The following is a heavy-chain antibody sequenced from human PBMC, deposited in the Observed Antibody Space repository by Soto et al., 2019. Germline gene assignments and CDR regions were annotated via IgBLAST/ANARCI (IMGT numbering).Heavy chain of an antibody. V-gene: IGHV4-34*01. J-gene: IGHJ1*01. D-gene: IGHD6-19*01. Sequence: SQTLCLTCAVYGGSFSGCYWNWIRQPPEKGMERIGEINHSGSTNYNPSLKSRIIISLDTTKNQFSLNLSSVTAADTAVNYCARAWLAGGGRADRDRYFQKCGQGTQVT. CDR1: GGSFSGCY. CDR3: ARAWLAGGGRADRDRYFQK. CDR2: INHSGST.